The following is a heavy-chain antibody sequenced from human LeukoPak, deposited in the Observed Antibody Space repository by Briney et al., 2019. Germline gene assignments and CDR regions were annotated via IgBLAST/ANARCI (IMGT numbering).Heavy chain of an antibody. J-gene: IGHJ4*02. CDR3: ARSRGGYSYGYSSADY. Sequence: GESLKISCKGSGYRFTNYWIGWVRQMPGKGLEWMGIIYPGDSDTRYSPSFQGQVTISADKSISTAYLQWSSLKASDTAMYYCARSRGGYSYGYSSADYWGQGTLVTVSS. D-gene: IGHD5-18*01. V-gene: IGHV5-51*01. CDR1: GYRFTNYW. CDR2: IYPGDSDT.